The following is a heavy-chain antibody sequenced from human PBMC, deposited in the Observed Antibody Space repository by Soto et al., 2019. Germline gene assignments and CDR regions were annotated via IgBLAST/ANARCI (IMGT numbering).Heavy chain of an antibody. D-gene: IGHD2-15*01. CDR2: INPNSGGT. Sequence: GASVKVSFKASGYTFTGYYMHWLRQAPGQGLEWMGWINPNSGGTNYAQKFQGWVTMTRDTSISTAYMELSRLRSDDTAVYYCVRTFLVVTGAFDIWGQGTMVTVSS. J-gene: IGHJ3*02. CDR3: VRTFLVVTGAFDI. CDR1: GYTFTGYY. V-gene: IGHV1-2*04.